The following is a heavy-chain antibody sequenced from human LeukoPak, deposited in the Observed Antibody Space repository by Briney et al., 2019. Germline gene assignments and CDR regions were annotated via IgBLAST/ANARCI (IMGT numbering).Heavy chain of an antibody. CDR1: GYTFIAYY. Sequence: GASVKVSCKASGYTFIAYYMHWVRQAPGQGLEWMGWINPNNGATKYAQKFQGRVTLTRDTSIGTAYMELSRLTSDDTAVYYCARAFCINGVGCNALNWFDPWGQGTLVTVSS. CDR2: INPNNGAT. CDR3: ARAFCINGVGCNALNWFDP. V-gene: IGHV1-2*02. D-gene: IGHD2-8*01. J-gene: IGHJ5*02.